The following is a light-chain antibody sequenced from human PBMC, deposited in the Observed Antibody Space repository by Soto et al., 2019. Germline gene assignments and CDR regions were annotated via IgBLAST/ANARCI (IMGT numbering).Light chain of an antibody. CDR3: QQYGSSPPIT. CDR2: TAS. CDR1: QTITSY. J-gene: IGKJ5*01. V-gene: IGKV1-39*01. Sequence: DIQMTQSPSSLSASVGERVTITCRASQTITSYLNWYQQKPGKAPKLLIYTASSLQSGVPSRFSGSGSGTDFTLTISSLQPEDFAVYYCQQYGSSPPITFGQGTRLEIK.